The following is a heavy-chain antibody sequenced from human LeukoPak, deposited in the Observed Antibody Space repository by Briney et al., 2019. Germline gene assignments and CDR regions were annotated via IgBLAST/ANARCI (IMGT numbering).Heavy chain of an antibody. CDR2: ISSSRSTI. J-gene: IGHJ4*02. V-gene: IGHV3-48*03. D-gene: IGHD5-18*01. CDR3: ARANLDRVGGYSYGYDFDY. Sequence: GGSLRLSCAAPGFTFSSYEMNWVRQAPGKGLEWVSHISSSRSTIYYADSVKGRFTVSRDNAKNSLYLQMNSLRAEDTAVYYCARANLDRVGGYSYGYDFDYWGQGTLVTVSS. CDR1: GFTFSSYE.